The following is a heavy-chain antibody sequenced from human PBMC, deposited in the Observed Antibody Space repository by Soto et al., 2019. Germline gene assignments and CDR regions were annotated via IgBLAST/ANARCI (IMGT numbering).Heavy chain of an antibody. CDR3: AREYGSGMDV. J-gene: IGHJ6*02. CDR2: IWYDGSNK. V-gene: IGHV3-33*01. D-gene: IGHD3-10*01. Sequence: QVQLVESGGGVVQPGRSLRLSCAASGFTFSSYGMQWVRQAPGKGLGWVAVIWYDGSNKYYADSVKGRFTISRDNSKNTLYLQVNSLRAEDTGVYYCAREYGSGMDVWGQGTTVTVSS. CDR1: GFTFSSYG.